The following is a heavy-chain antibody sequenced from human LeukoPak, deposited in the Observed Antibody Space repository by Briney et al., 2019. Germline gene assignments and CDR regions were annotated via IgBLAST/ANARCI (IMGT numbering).Heavy chain of an antibody. CDR1: GYTLTELS. D-gene: IGHD2-2*01. Sequence: ASVKVSCKVSGYTLTELSMHWVRQAPGKGLEWMGGFDPEDGETIYAQKFQGRVTMTRDTSISTAYMELSRLRSDDTAVYYCARSSRGGSSTSLDYWGQGTLVTVPS. CDR3: ARSSRGGSSTSLDY. CDR2: FDPEDGET. J-gene: IGHJ4*02. V-gene: IGHV1-24*01.